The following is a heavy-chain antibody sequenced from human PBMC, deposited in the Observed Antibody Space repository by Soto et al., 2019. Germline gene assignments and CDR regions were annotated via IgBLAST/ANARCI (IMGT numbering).Heavy chain of an antibody. CDR2: IIPIFATA. J-gene: IGHJ6*02. CDR3: TTYYYGMDV. Sequence: QVQLVQSGAEVKKPGSSVKVSCKTSGGTFSSYDNNWVRQAPGQGFEWMGGIIPIFATANYAQDFQGRVTITADESTSTAYMELRSLRSEDTAVYYCTTYYYGMDVWGQGTTITVS. CDR1: GGTFSSYD. V-gene: IGHV1-69*01.